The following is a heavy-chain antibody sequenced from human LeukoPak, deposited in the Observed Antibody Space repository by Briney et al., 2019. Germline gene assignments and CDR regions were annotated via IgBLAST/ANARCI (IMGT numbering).Heavy chain of an antibody. V-gene: IGHV3-21*01. Sequence: PGGSLRLSCAASGFTFSSSWMHWVRQTPGKGLEWVSSISSGSNYIYYADSLKGRFTISRDNAKSSLYLQMNSLRAEDTAVYYCAREVYYYDNSGLDYWGQGTLVTVSS. J-gene: IGHJ4*02. CDR2: ISSGSNYI. D-gene: IGHD3-22*01. CDR3: AREVYYYDNSGLDY. CDR1: GFTFSSSW.